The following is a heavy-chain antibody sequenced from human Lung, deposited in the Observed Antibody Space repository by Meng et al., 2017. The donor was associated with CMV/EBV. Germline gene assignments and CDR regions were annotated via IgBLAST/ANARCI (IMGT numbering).Heavy chain of an antibody. V-gene: IGHV3-15*01. Sequence: GGSLRPXCAASGFTFSNAWMSWVRKAPGKGLEWVGRLKSKTDGGTTDYAAPVKGRFTISRDDSKNTLYLQMNSLKTEDTAVDSCTSPGPEQLGLGYYFAVMDVXRQGXPVTVSS. CDR3: TSPGPEQLGLGYYFAVMDV. D-gene: IGHD6-6*01. CDR1: GFTFSNAW. CDR2: LKSKTDGGTT. J-gene: IGHJ6*02.